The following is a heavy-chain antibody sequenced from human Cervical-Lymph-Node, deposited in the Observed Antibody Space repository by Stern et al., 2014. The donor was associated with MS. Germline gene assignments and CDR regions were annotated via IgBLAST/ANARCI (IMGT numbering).Heavy chain of an antibody. V-gene: IGHV1-69*01. CDR1: GASFSTNA. Sequence: VQLVESGAEVKKPGSSVKVSCKVSGASFSTNAISWVRQAPGQVLEWMGAIVSIVDKANYAQRFRGRVTITADESTSTAYLDLSSLRSGDTAVYFCTREHHGGNFASWGQGTLVTVSS. CDR2: IVSIVDKA. CDR3: TREHHGGNFAS. D-gene: IGHD4-23*01. J-gene: IGHJ4*02.